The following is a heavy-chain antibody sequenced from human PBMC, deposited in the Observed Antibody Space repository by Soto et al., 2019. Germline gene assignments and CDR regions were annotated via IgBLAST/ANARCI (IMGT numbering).Heavy chain of an antibody. D-gene: IGHD5-12*01. V-gene: IGHV3-21*01. J-gene: IGHJ3*02. CDR1: GFTFSSYS. Sequence: EVQLVESGGGLVKPGGSLRLFCPASGFTFSSYSMNWVRQAPGKGLEWVSSISSSSSYIYYADSVKGRFTISRDNAKNSLYLQMTRLRAEDTAMYYCARAQGSGYPGDGAVDIRRQGTMGTVSS. CDR2: ISSSSSYI. CDR3: ARAQGSGYPGDGAVDI.